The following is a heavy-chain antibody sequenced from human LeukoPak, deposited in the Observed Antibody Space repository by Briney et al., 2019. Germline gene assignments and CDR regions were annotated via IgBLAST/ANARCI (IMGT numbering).Heavy chain of an antibody. CDR3: AKPGPTYSSSSGHGY. Sequence: GGSLRLSCAASGFTFTNYAMSWVRQVRGKGLEWVSAISGSGSDTYYADSVKGRFTISRDNSKNTLYLQMNSLRAEDTALYYCAKPGPTYSSSSGHGYWGQGTLVTVS. D-gene: IGHD6-6*01. V-gene: IGHV3-23*01. CDR2: ISGSGSDT. J-gene: IGHJ4*02. CDR1: GFTFTNYA.